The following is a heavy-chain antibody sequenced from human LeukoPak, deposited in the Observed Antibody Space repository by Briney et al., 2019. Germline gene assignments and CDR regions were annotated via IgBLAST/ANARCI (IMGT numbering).Heavy chain of an antibody. V-gene: IGHV3-23*01. D-gene: IGHD1-26*01. CDR3: AKDGAGIVGATHSGY. J-gene: IGHJ4*02. CDR1: GFTFSSYA. CDR2: ISGSGGST. Sequence: GGSLRLSCAASGFTFSSYAMTWVRQAPGKGLEWVSAISGSGGSTYYADSVKGRFTISRDNSKNTLYLQMNSLRAEDTAVYYCAKDGAGIVGATHSGYWGQGTLVTVSS.